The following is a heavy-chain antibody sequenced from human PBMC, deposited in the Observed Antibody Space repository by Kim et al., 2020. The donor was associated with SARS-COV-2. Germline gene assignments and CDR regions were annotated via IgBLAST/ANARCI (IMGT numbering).Heavy chain of an antibody. V-gene: IGHV1-18*01. D-gene: IGHD2-15*01. CDR3: ARDERDIVVVVAASYYYYYGMDV. CDR2: ISAYNGNT. CDR1: GYTFTSYG. J-gene: IGHJ6*02. Sequence: ASVTVSCKASGYTFTSYGISWVRQAPGQGLEWMGWISAYNGNTNYAQKLQGRVTMTTDTSTSTAYMELRSLRSDDTAVYYCARDERDIVVVVAASYYYYYGMDVWGQGTTVTVSS.